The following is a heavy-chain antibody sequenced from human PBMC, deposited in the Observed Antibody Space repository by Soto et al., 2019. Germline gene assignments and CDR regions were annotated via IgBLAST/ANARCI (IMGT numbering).Heavy chain of an antibody. Sequence: QVQLVQSGAEVRKPGASVNISCRASGFSFSDNLINWVRQAPGQSLEWMGWINPANGNTRYSQTFQGRVTISRHSSASIAYVEVSDLTSEDTAVYSCARDILSVGPRANDAFDVWGQGTMVTVSS. CDR3: ARDILSVGPRANDAFDV. J-gene: IGHJ3*01. CDR1: GFSFSDNL. D-gene: IGHD2-8*02. CDR2: INPANGNT. V-gene: IGHV1-3*01.